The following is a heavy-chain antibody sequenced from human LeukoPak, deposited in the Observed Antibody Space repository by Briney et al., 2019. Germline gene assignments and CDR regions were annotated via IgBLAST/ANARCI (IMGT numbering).Heavy chain of an antibody. CDR3: ARVKFGLNNVFDY. CDR1: GFTFSSYS. CDR2: INNDGTST. Sequence: GGSLRLSCAASGFTFSSYSMNWVRQAPGKGLVWVSHINNDGTSTSYADSVKGRFTISRDNAKNTLYLQMNSLRAEDTAVYYCARVKFGLNNVFDYWGQGTLVTVSS. D-gene: IGHD1/OR15-1a*01. V-gene: IGHV3-74*01. J-gene: IGHJ4*02.